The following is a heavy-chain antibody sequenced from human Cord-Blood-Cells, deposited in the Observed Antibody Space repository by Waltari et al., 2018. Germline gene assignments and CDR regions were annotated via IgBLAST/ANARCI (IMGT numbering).Heavy chain of an antibody. CDR1: RGTFSSYA. CDR2: IIPIFGTA. V-gene: IGHV1-69*01. J-gene: IGHJ3*02. CDR3: ARGDYYGSGSYFAFDI. D-gene: IGHD3-10*01. Sequence: QVHLVQSGAEMKKPGSSVKVSCKASRGTFSSYAICWVRQGHGQGLEWMGGIIPIFGTANYAQKFQGRVTITADESTSTAYMELSSLRSEDMAVYYCARGDYYGSGSYFAFDIWGQGTMVTVSS.